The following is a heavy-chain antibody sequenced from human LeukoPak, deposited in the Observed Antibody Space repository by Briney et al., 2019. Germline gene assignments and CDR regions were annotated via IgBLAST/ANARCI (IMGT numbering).Heavy chain of an antibody. J-gene: IGHJ4*02. Sequence: SETLSLTCTVSGGSISSSSYYWGWIRQPPGKGLERIGSIYYSGSTYYNPSLKSRVTISVDTSKNQFSLKLSSVTAADTAVYYCAREGGDYDYVWGSYRLAYWGQGTLVTVSS. CDR1: GGSISSSSYY. CDR2: IYYSGST. D-gene: IGHD3-16*02. CDR3: AREGGDYDYVWGSYRLAY. V-gene: IGHV4-39*07.